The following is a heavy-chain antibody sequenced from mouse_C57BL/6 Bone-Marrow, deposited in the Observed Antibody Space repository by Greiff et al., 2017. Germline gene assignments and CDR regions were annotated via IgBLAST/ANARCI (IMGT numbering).Heavy chain of an antibody. CDR3: VRQLRLRGPMDY. CDR2: IRSKSSNYAT. Sequence: DVQLQESGGGLVQPKGSLKLSCAASGFTFNTYAMHWVRQAPGKGLEWVARIRSKSSNYATYYADSVKDRFTISRDDSQSMLYLQMNNLKTEDTAMYYCVRQLRLRGPMDYWGQGTSVTVSS. CDR1: GFTFNTYA. J-gene: IGHJ4*01. V-gene: IGHV10-3*01. D-gene: IGHD3-2*02.